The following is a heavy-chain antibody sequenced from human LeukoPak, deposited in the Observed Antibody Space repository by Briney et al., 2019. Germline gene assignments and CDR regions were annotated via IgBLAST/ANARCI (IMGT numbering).Heavy chain of an antibody. CDR1: GFTFTSSA. CDR3: AAMGNYYDSREGLYYYMDV. J-gene: IGHJ6*03. Sequence: ASVKVSCKASGFTFTSSAMQWVRQARGQRLEWIGWIVVGSGNTNYAQKFQERVTITRDMSTSTAYMELSSLRSEDTAVYYCAAMGNYYDSREGLYYYMDVWGKGTTVTISS. CDR2: IVVGSGNT. V-gene: IGHV1-58*02. D-gene: IGHD3-22*01.